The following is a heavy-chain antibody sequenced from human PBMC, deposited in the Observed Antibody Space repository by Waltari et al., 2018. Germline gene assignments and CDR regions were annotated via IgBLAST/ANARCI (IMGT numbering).Heavy chain of an antibody. CDR3: ARDAYCGGDCYSGMGY. Sequence: QVQLVQSGAEVKKPGASVKVSCKASGYTFTSYYMHWVRQAPGQGLEWMGIINPSGGSTSYAQKFQGRVTMTRDTSTSTVYMELSSLRSEDTAVYYCARDAYCGGDCYSGMGYWGQGTLVTVSS. CDR2: INPSGGST. J-gene: IGHJ4*02. V-gene: IGHV1-46*01. D-gene: IGHD2-21*02. CDR1: GYTFTSYY.